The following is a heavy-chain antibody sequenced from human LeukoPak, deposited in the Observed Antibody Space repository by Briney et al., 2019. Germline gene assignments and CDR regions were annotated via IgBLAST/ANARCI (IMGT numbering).Heavy chain of an antibody. CDR2: IYHSGST. Sequence: PSETLSLTCAVSGYSISSGYYWGWIRQPPGEGLEWIGSIYHSGSTYYNPSLKSRVTISVDTSKNQFSLKLSSVTAADTAVYYCARLYCSYGIMDFDYWGQGTLVTVSS. J-gene: IGHJ4*02. CDR1: GYSISSGYY. D-gene: IGHD5-18*01. CDR3: ARLYCSYGIMDFDY. V-gene: IGHV4-38-2*01.